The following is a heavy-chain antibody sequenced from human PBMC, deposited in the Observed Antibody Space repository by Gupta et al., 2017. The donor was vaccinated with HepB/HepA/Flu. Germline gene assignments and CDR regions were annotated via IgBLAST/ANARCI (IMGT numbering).Heavy chain of an antibody. CDR1: GDSLSDYY. V-gene: IGHV1-69-2*01. Sequence: EVQVIQSGAEVRKPGSTVKISCKFSGDSLSDYYLHWVQQAPGRGLEWMGLFDPEDGERRYAKKFQGRLSITADSSRETVYMELRSLKSDDTAVYYCATELRAEVYFDQWGQVTPVTVSS. CDR3: ATELRAEVYFDQ. CDR2: FDPEDGER. J-gene: IGHJ4*02. D-gene: IGHD3-9*01.